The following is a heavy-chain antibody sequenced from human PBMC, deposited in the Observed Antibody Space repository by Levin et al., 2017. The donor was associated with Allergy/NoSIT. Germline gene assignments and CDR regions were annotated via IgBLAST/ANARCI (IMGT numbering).Heavy chain of an antibody. J-gene: IGHJ4*02. Sequence: SETLSLTCTVSGGSISSYYWSWIRQPPGKGLEWIGYIYYSGSTNYNPSLKSRVTISVDTSKNQFSLKLSSVTAADTAVYYCARTQSLRPDFDYWGQGTLVTVSS. CDR3: ARTQSLRPDFDY. CDR2: IYYSGST. D-gene: IGHD5/OR15-5a*01. V-gene: IGHV4-59*01. CDR1: GGSISSYY.